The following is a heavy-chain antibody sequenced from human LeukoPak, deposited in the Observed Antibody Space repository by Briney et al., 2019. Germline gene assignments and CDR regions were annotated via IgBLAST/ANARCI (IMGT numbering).Heavy chain of an antibody. CDR1: GGSISSYY. D-gene: IGHD3-22*01. Sequence: SETLSLTCTVSGGSISSYYWSWIRQPAGKGLEWIGRIYTSGSTNYNPSLKGRVTMSVDTSKNQFSLKLSSVTAADTAVYYCARDHGVYYDSSGPLDAFDIWGQGTMVTVSS. CDR3: ARDHGVYYDSSGPLDAFDI. V-gene: IGHV4-4*07. CDR2: IYTSGST. J-gene: IGHJ3*02.